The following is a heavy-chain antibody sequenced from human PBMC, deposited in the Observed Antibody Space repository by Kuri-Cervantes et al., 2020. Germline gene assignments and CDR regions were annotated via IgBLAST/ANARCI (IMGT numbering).Heavy chain of an antibody. Sequence: ESLKISCAASGFTFSSYSMNWVRQAPGKGLEWVSSISSSSSYIYYADSVKGRFTISRDNAKNSLYLQMNSLRAEDTAVYYCARERGRTMVYYYYMDVWGKGTTVPSP. D-gene: IGHD3-10*01. CDR1: GFTFSSYS. V-gene: IGHV3-21*01. CDR3: ARERGRTMVYYYYMDV. CDR2: ISSSSSYI. J-gene: IGHJ6*03.